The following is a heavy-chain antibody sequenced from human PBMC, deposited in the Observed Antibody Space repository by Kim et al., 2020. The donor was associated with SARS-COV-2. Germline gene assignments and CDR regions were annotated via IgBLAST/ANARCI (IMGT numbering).Heavy chain of an antibody. Sequence: ASVKVSCKASGYTFTSYYMHWVRQAPGQGLEWMGIINPSGGSTSYAQKFQGRVTMTRDTSTSTVYMELSSLRSEDTAVYYCARVYTGSYGSGSNGGAFDIWGQGTMVTVSS. V-gene: IGHV1-46*01. CDR2: INPSGGST. CDR3: ARVYTGSYGSGSNGGAFDI. CDR1: GYTFTSYY. D-gene: IGHD3-10*01. J-gene: IGHJ3*02.